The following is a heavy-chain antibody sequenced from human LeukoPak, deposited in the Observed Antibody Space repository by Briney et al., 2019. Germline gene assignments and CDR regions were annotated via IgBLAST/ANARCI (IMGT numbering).Heavy chain of an antibody. CDR3: ARQGTIFGVTNFDY. CDR2: IYHSGST. V-gene: IGHV4-38-2*01. Sequence: PSETLSLTCAVSGYSISSGYYWGWIRPPPGKGLEWIGSIYHSGSTYYNPSLKSRVTISVDTSKNQFSLKLSSVTAADTAVYYCARQGTIFGVTNFDYWGQGTLVTVSS. J-gene: IGHJ4*02. CDR1: GYSISSGYY. D-gene: IGHD3-3*01.